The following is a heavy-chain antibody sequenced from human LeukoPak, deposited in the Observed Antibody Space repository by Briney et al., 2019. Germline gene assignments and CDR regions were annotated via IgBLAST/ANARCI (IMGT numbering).Heavy chain of an antibody. CDR1: GYTFTGYF. CDR3: AGDERYDSSGYPFDY. Sequence: ASVKVSCKASGYTFTGYFIHWVRQAPGQGLEWMGWINPNSAGTNYAQKFQGRVTMTRDTSISTAYMELSRLRSDDTAVYYCAGDERYDSSGYPFDYWGQGTLVTVSS. J-gene: IGHJ4*02. CDR2: INPNSAGT. D-gene: IGHD3-22*01. V-gene: IGHV1-2*02.